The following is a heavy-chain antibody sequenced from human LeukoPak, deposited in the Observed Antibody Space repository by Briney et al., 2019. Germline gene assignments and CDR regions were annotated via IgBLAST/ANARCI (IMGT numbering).Heavy chain of an antibody. D-gene: IGHD3-9*01. CDR1: GYTFTGYY. CDR2: INPNSGGT. J-gene: IGHJ6*03. Sequence: ASVTVSCKASGYTFTGYYMHWVRQAPGQGLEWMGWINPNSGGTNYAQKFQGRVTMTRDTSISTAYMELSRLRSDDTAVYYCATTSSFDYHYYYYMDVWGKGTTVTVSS. CDR3: ATTSSFDYHYYYYMDV. V-gene: IGHV1-2*02.